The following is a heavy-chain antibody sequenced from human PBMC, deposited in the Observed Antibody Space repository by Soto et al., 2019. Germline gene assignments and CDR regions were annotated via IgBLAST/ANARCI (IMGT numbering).Heavy chain of an antibody. Sequence: ASVKVSFKASGYTFTGYYMHWVRQAPGQGLEWMGWINPNSGGTNYAQKFQGHVTISADKSISTAYLQWSSLKASDTAMYYCARYPNPLYYYYGMDVWGQGTTVTVSS. J-gene: IGHJ6*02. CDR1: GYTFTGYY. V-gene: IGHV1-2*02. CDR2: INPNSGGT. CDR3: ARYPNPLYYYYGMDV.